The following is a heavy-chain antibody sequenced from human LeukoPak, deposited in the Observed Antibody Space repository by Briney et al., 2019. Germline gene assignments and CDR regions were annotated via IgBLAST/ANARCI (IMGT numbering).Heavy chain of an antibody. Sequence: SVKVSCKASGGTFSSYAISWVRQAPGQGLEWMGGIIPIFGTANYAQKFQGRVTMTRDTSTSTVYMELSSLRSEDTAVYYCARVAYYYDSSGYYADNAFDIWGQGTMVTVSS. D-gene: IGHD3-22*01. CDR3: ARVAYYYDSSGYYADNAFDI. CDR1: GGTFSSYA. J-gene: IGHJ3*02. V-gene: IGHV1-69*05. CDR2: IIPIFGTA.